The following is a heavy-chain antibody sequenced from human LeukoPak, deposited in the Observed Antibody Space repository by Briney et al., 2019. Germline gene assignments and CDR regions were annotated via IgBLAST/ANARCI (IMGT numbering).Heavy chain of an antibody. CDR2: IIPILGIA. CDR3: ARDGEVGMATSSFDY. J-gene: IGHJ4*02. D-gene: IGHD5-24*01. V-gene: IGHV1-69*04. Sequence: SVKVSCKASGGTFSSYAISWVRQAPGQGLEWMGRIIPILGIANYAQKFQGRVTITADKSTSTAYMELSSLRSEDTAVYYCARDGEVGMATSSFDYWGQGTLVTVSS. CDR1: GGTFSSYA.